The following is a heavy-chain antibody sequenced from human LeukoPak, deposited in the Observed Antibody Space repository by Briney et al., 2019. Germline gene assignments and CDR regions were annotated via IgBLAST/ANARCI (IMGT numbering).Heavy chain of an antibody. CDR3: ARLSRNCSGGSCYSDWFDP. CDR2: IYPGDSDT. CDR1: GYSFSNYW. V-gene: IGHV5-51*01. J-gene: IGHJ5*02. D-gene: IGHD2-15*01. Sequence: GESLKISCKGSGYSFSNYWSGWVRQMPGKGLEWMGMIYPGDSDTRYSPSFQGHVTISADKSISTVYLQWSSLKASDTAMYYCARLSRNCSGGSCYSDWFDPWGQGTLVTVSS.